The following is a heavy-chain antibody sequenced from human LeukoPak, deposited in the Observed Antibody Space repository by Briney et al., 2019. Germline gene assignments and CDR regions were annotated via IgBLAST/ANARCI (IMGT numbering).Heavy chain of an antibody. CDR3: ARVLLWFGDFSVKAFDI. Sequence: SETLSLTCNVSGGPINSNIYYWAWVRQPPGKGLEWIGSIYYSGSTYYNPSLKSRITISVDTFRSQVSLKMRSVTAADTAVYYRARVLLWFGDFSVKAFDIWGQGTMVTVSS. D-gene: IGHD3-10*01. CDR1: GGPINSNIYY. CDR2: IYYSGST. J-gene: IGHJ3*02. V-gene: IGHV4-39*01.